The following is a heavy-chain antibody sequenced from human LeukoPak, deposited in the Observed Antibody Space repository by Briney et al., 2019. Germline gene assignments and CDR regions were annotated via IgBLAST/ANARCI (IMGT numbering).Heavy chain of an antibody. CDR3: ARHGWFGELSPGQLDY. D-gene: IGHD3-10*01. J-gene: IGHJ4*02. V-gene: IGHV4-59*08. CDR2: IYYSGST. CDR1: GGSISSYY. Sequence: SETLSLTCTVSGGSISSYYWSWIRQPPGKGLEWIGYIYYSGSTNYNPSLKSRVTISVDTSKNQFSLKLSSVTAADTAVYYCARHGWFGELSPGQLDYWGQGTLVTVSS.